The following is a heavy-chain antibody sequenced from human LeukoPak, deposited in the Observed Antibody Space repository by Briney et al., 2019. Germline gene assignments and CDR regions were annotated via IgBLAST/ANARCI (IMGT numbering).Heavy chain of an antibody. D-gene: IGHD1-1*01. CDR1: GFTFSGYW. Sequence: GGSLRLSCAASGFTFSGYWMTWVRQAPGKGLEWVANIKQDESEKYYVDSVKGRFTISRDNAKNSLYLQMNSLRAEDTAVYYCAKGGSNNWSFDNWGQGTLVTVSS. CDR3: AKGGSNNWSFDN. J-gene: IGHJ4*02. CDR2: IKQDESEK. V-gene: IGHV3-7*01.